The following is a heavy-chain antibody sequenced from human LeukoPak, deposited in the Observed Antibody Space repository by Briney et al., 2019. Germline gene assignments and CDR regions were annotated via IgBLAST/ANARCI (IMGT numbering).Heavy chain of an antibody. J-gene: IGHJ4*02. CDR1: GGTFSSYA. V-gene: IGHV1-69*05. CDR2: IIPIFGTA. Sequence: SVKVSCKASGGTFSSYAISWVRQAPGQGPEWMGRIIPIFGTANYAQKFQGRVTITTDESTSTAYMELSSLRSEDTAVYYCASTVPVWGSYRYYFDYWGQGTLVTVSS. D-gene: IGHD3-16*02. CDR3: ASTVPVWGSYRYYFDY.